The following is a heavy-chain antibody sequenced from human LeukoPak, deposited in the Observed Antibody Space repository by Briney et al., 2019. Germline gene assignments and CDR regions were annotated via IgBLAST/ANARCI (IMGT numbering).Heavy chain of an antibody. CDR1: GFTVNTNY. V-gene: IGHV3-53*01. J-gene: IGHJ4*02. Sequence: GGSLRLSCAVSGFTVNTNYMSWVRQAPGKGLEWVSSIYSGGSTFYADSVKGRFTISRDNSKNTLYLQMNSLRAEDTAVYYCAAYYYDSSGYWNWGQGTLVTVSS. CDR3: AAYYYDSSGYWN. D-gene: IGHD3-22*01. CDR2: IYSGGST.